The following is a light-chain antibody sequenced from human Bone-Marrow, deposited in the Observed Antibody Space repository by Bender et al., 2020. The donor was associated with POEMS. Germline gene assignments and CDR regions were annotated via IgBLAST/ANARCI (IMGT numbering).Light chain of an antibody. CDR3: AVWDDSLNGWV. CDR1: SSNIGAGYD. J-gene: IGLJ3*02. Sequence: QSVLTQPPSASGTPGQRVTISCTASSSNIGAGYDVHWYQQLPGTAPKLLIYSSHRRPSWVPDRFSGSRSGTSASLAISGLQSEDEADYYCAVWDDSLNGWVFGGGTKLTVL. V-gene: IGLV1-44*01. CDR2: SSH.